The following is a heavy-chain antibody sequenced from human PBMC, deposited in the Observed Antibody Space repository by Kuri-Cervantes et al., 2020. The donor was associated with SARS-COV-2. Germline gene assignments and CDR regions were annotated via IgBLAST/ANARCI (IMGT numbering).Heavy chain of an antibody. CDR3: ARHRGSETSTLEVITDVAYYYYDMDV. Sequence: SVQVSCKASGGTFSSYAISGVRQAPGQGLEWLGGIVPIFGAPKYAQKFQARVTIAADESSTTAYMELSSLRSEDTAVYYCARHRGSETSTLEVITDVAYYYYDMDVWGQGTTVTVSS. V-gene: IGHV1-69*13. CDR2: IVPIFGAP. J-gene: IGHJ6*02. D-gene: IGHD2-15*01. CDR1: GGTFSSYA.